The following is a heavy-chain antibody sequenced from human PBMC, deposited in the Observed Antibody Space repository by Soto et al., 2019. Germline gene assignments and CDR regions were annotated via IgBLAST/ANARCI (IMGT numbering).Heavy chain of an antibody. V-gene: IGHV1-69*13. CDR3: ARGYYDFWSGYYNYYYYGMDV. Sequence: GASVKVSCKASGGTFSSYAISWVRQAPGQGLEWMGGIIPIFGTANYAQKFQGRVTITADESTSTAYMELSSLRSEDTAVCYCARGYYDFWSGYYNYYYYGMDVWGQGTTVTVSS. D-gene: IGHD3-3*01. J-gene: IGHJ6*02. CDR1: GGTFSSYA. CDR2: IIPIFGTA.